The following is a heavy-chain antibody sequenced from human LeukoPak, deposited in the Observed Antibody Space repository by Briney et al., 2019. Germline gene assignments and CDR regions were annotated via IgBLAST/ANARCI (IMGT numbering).Heavy chain of an antibody. CDR3: TTKPSYSSSWYRDY. Sequence: GGSLRLSCAASGFTFSNAWMSWVRQAPGKGLEWVGRIKSKTDGGTTDYAAPVKGRFTISRDDSKNTLYLQMNSLKTEDTAVYYCTTKPSYSSSWYRDYWGQGTLVTVSS. V-gene: IGHV3-15*01. CDR1: GFTFSNAW. J-gene: IGHJ4*02. D-gene: IGHD6-13*01. CDR2: IKSKTDGGTT.